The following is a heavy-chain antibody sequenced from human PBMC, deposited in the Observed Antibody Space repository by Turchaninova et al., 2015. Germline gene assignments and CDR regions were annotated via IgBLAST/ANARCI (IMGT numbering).Heavy chain of an antibody. CDR1: GGSINSYF. V-gene: IGHV4-4*07. Sequence: QVQLQESGPGLVKPSETLSLTCNVSGGSINSYFWSWIRQPAGKGLGWIGRVYNTGRPNYNPTLKSRVTISVDKSKNQFSLRLSSVTAADTAMYYCARQVAVAGTAGFDYWGQGTLVTVSS. D-gene: IGHD6-19*01. J-gene: IGHJ4*02. CDR3: ARQVAVAGTAGFDY. CDR2: VYNTGRP.